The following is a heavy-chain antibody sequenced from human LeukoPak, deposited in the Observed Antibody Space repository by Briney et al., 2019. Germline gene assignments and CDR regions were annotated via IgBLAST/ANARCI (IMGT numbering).Heavy chain of an antibody. J-gene: IGHJ4*02. Sequence: GGSLRLSCAASGFTFSSYAMTWVRQAPGKGLKWVSTITTGDGNTYYADSVKGRFTVSRDDSKNTLYLQMNSLRAEDTAVYYCAKDGGLWVSAHWGDSWGRGTLVTVSS. D-gene: IGHD7-27*01. V-gene: IGHV3-23*01. CDR1: GFTFSSYA. CDR2: ITTGDGNT. CDR3: AKDGGLWVSAHWGDS.